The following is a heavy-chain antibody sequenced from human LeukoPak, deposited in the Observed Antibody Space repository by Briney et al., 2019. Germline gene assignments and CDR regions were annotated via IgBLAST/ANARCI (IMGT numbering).Heavy chain of an antibody. D-gene: IGHD3-9*01. CDR1: GGTFSSYA. Sequence: GSSVKVSCKASGGTFSSYAISWVRQAPGQGLEWMGRIIPIFGTANYAQKFQGRVTITTDESTSTAYMELSSLRSEDTAVYYCASVLPGGILTGYRYYFDHWGQGTLVTVSS. CDR2: IIPIFGTA. V-gene: IGHV1-69*05. CDR3: ASVLPGGILTGYRYYFDH. J-gene: IGHJ4*02.